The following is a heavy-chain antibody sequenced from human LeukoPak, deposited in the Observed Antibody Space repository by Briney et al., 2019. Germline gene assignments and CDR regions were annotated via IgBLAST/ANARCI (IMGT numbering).Heavy chain of an antibody. Sequence: PSETLSLTCTVSGGSISSYYWSWIRQPPGKGLEWIGYIYYSGSTNYNPSLKSRVTISVDTSKNQFSLKLSSVTAADTAVYYCAREDFRIAVAEDPYMDVWGKGTTVTVSS. J-gene: IGHJ6*03. CDR1: GGSISSYY. V-gene: IGHV4-59*01. CDR2: IYYSGST. CDR3: AREDFRIAVAEDPYMDV. D-gene: IGHD6-19*01.